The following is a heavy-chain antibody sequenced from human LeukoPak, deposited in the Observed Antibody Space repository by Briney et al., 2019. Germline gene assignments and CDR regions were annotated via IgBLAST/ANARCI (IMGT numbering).Heavy chain of an antibody. CDR3: ARDRAGCWSGYLDY. Sequence: QPGGSLRLSCAASGFTFSTYALHWVRQAPGKGLEYVSAISGNGGSTYYAISVKGRFAISRDNSKNTVYLQMGSLRAEDMAVYYCARDRAGCWSGYLDYWGQGTLVTVSS. CDR1: GFTFSTYA. D-gene: IGHD3-3*01. J-gene: IGHJ4*02. V-gene: IGHV3-64*01. CDR2: ISGNGGST.